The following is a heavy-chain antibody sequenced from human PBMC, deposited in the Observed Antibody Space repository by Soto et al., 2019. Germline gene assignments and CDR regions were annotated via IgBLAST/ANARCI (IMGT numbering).Heavy chain of an antibody. CDR2: ISWDGGST. J-gene: IGHJ6*01. D-gene: IGHD3-10*01. Sequence: WGSLRVSCVSYVLTFDDYTMHWVRQAPGKGLDSVSLISWDGGSTDYADSVKGRFTISRDNSKNSLYLQMNSLRTEDTALYYCARDQWPSGSYPDSYYYGMDVWGQGTPVTVSS. V-gene: IGHV3-43*01. CDR1: VLTFDDYT. CDR3: ARDQWPSGSYPDSYYYGMDV.